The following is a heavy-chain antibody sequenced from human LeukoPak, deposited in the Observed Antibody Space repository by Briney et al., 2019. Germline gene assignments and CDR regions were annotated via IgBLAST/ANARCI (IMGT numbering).Heavy chain of an antibody. CDR1: EFTFNSYW. J-gene: IGHJ4*02. Sequence: GGSLRLSCAASEFTFNSYWMSWVRQAPGKGLEWVSTVSSSGGSTYHADSVKGRLTISRDNSKNTLSLHMNSLRAEDTAIYYCAKDMMYSSSSAYYFDYWGQGTLVTVSS. D-gene: IGHD6-6*01. V-gene: IGHV3-23*01. CDR2: VSSSGGST. CDR3: AKDMMYSSSSAYYFDY.